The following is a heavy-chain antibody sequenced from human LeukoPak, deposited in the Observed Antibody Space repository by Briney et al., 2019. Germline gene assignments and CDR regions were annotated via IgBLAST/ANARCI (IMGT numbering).Heavy chain of an antibody. V-gene: IGHV3-23*01. CDR3: ASALRIYYYFDY. J-gene: IGHJ4*02. D-gene: IGHD1-26*01. CDR2: ISDSDGNT. CDR1: GFTLRSYA. Sequence: PGGSLRLSCAASGFTLRSYAMSWVRQAPGKGLEWVSAISDSDGNTYYADSGKGRFLICRDNYKNMPYLQKNSLSAHDTAVYYCASALRIYYYFDYWGQGTLVTVSS.